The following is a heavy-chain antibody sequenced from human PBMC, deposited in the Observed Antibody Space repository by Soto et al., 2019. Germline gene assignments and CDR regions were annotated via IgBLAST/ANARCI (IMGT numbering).Heavy chain of an antibody. D-gene: IGHD2-2*02. J-gene: IGHJ5*02. CDR3: ARAGCASCYIEFNWFDP. CDR2: MNPNSGNT. Sequence: ASVKVSCKASGYTFTSYDINWVRQATGQGLEWMGWMNPNSGNTGYAQKFQGRVTMTRNTSISTAYMELSSLRSEDTAVYYCARAGCASCYIEFNWFDPWGQGTLVTVSS. V-gene: IGHV1-8*01. CDR1: GYTFTSYD.